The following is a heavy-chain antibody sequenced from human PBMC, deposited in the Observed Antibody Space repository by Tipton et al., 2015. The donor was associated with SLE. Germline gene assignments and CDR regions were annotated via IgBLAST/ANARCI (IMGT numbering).Heavy chain of an antibody. V-gene: IGHV3-21*01. CDR1: GITLSSYS. J-gene: IGHJ6*02. CDR2: ISSSSYYI. D-gene: IGHD6-19*01. Sequence: GSLRLSCAASGITLSSYSMNWVRQAPGKGLEWVSSISSSSYYIYYADSVKGRFTISRDNAKNSLSLQMSSLRAEDTAVYYCVRDGPSPDNPYIRGWYGMDVWGQGTTVTVSS. CDR3: VRDGPSPDNPYIRGWYGMDV.